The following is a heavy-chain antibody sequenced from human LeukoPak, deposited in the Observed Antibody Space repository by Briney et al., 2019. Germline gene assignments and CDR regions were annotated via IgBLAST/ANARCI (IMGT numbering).Heavy chain of an antibody. Sequence: GGSLRLSCAVSGFTFSSCCMHWVRQAPGKELVWVSRFDSDGTSTSYADSVKGRFTISRDVAKNTLNLQMNSLRAEDTAVYYCATSPTIKGGFDSWGQGTLVTVSS. J-gene: IGHJ4*02. D-gene: IGHD2-21*01. CDR3: ATSPTIKGGFDS. CDR2: FDSDGTST. V-gene: IGHV3-74*01. CDR1: GFTFSSCC.